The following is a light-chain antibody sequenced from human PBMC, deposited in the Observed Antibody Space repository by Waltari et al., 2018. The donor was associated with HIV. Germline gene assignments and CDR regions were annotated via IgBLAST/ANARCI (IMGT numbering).Light chain of an antibody. CDR1: TGPVPTGPY. V-gene: IGLV7-46*01. Sequence: QAVVTQEPSLTVSPGGTVTLTCGSSTGPVPTGPYAYWLQQRAGQAPMTLIFDTTNTHSWTPARFSGSLRGGKAALTLSGAQLEDEADYYCFLSYSGAWVFGGGTKLTVL. J-gene: IGLJ3*02. CDR2: DTT. CDR3: FLSYSGAWV.